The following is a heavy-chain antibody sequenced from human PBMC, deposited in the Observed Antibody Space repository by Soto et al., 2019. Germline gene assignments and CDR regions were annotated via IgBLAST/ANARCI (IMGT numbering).Heavy chain of an antibody. CDR3: ARALINAFDP. CDR2: IYYSGST. J-gene: IGHJ5*02. Sequence: QGQLQESGPGLVKPSQTLSLTCTVSGGSISSGGYYWSWIRQHPGKALEWIGSIYYSGSTYYNPYIKSRVTISVDTSKHQFSLKLSSVTAADTAVYYGARALINAFDPWGQGTLVTVSS. V-gene: IGHV4-31*03. CDR1: GGSISSGGYY.